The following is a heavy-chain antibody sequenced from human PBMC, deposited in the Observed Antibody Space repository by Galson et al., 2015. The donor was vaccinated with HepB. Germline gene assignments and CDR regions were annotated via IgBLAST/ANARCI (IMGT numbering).Heavy chain of an antibody. CDR2: INPQNGGT. V-gene: IGHV1-2*06. D-gene: IGHD6-13*01. CDR3: ARGRGNSWPNSADYFQH. J-gene: IGHJ1*01. Sequence: SVKVSCKASGYTFAAYHIHWVRQAPGQGLEWMGRINPQNGGTNYAQKFQHRVTMARDTSISTAWMDLIWLTFDDTAVYYCARGRGNSWPNSADYFQHWGQGTLVTVSS. CDR1: GYTFAAYH.